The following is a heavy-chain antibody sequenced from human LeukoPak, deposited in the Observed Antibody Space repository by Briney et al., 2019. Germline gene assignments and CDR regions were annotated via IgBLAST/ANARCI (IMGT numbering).Heavy chain of an antibody. CDR1: GGSFSGYY. CDR2: INHSGST. D-gene: IGHD3-16*02. CDR3: ARGRYYDYVWGSYRYPASFDY. J-gene: IGHJ4*02. Sequence: RPSETLSLTCAVYGGSFSGYYWSWIRQPPGKGLEWIGEINHSGSTNYNPSLKSRVTISVDTSKNQFSLKLSSVTAADTAVYYCARGRYYDYVWGSYRYPASFDYWGQGTLVTVSS. V-gene: IGHV4-34*01.